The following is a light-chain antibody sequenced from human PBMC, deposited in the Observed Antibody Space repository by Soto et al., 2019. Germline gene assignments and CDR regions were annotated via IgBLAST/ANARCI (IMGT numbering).Light chain of an antibody. Sequence: QSVLTQPPSVSGAPGQTVTISCTGSSSNIGAVYDVPWYQQLPGTAPKLLIYGNSNRPSGVPDRFSGSKSGTTASLAITGLQAEDEADYYCQSYDSSLSAVVFGGGTQLTVL. CDR2: GNS. CDR1: SSNIGAVYD. J-gene: IGLJ3*02. V-gene: IGLV1-40*01. CDR3: QSYDSSLSAVV.